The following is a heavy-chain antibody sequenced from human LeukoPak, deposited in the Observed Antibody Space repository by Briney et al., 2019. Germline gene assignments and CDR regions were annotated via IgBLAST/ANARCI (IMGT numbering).Heavy chain of an antibody. Sequence: PSETLSLTCTVSGGSISSSSYYWGWIRQPSGKGLEWIGSIYYSGSTYYNPSLKSRVTISADTSKNQFSLKLSSVTAADTAVYYCANIPQSSGWYEYFQHWGQGTLVTVSS. J-gene: IGHJ1*01. CDR1: GGSISSSSYY. CDR3: ANIPQSSGWYEYFQH. V-gene: IGHV4-39*01. D-gene: IGHD6-19*01. CDR2: IYYSGST.